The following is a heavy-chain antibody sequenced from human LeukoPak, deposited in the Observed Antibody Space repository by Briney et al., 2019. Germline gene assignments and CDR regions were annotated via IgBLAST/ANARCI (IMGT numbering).Heavy chain of an antibody. J-gene: IGHJ3*02. CDR3: AILTPIVVVPAAIRKAGAFDI. V-gene: IGHV1-24*01. D-gene: IGHD2-2*01. Sequence: ASVKVSYKVSGYTLTELSMRWVRQAPGKGLEWMGGFDPEDGETIYAQKFQGRVTMTEDTSTDTAYMELSSLRSEDTAVYYCAILTPIVVVPAAIRKAGAFDIWGQGTMVTVSS. CDR1: GYTLTELS. CDR2: FDPEDGET.